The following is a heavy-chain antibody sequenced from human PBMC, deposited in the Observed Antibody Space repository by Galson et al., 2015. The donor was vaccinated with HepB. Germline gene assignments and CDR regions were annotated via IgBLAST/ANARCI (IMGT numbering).Heavy chain of an antibody. CDR2: IQHVGSPI. D-gene: IGHD2-21*01. V-gene: IGHV3-33*08. CDR3: ARETSRIVFHAFDI. J-gene: IGHJ3*02. CDR1: GFSFSDHY. Sequence: SLRLSCAVSGFSFSDHYIDWVRQAPGKGLEWLAVIQHVGSPIRYADSVKGRFTVSRDNSKNTLYPEMNNLRAEDTAVYYCARETSRIVFHAFDIWGQGTMVTVSS.